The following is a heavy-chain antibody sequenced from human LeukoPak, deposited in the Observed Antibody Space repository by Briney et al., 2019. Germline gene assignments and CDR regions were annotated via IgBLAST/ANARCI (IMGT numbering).Heavy chain of an antibody. V-gene: IGHV3-48*02. CDR2: ISSSSSTV. Sequence: GGSLRLSCAASGFTFSSYSMNWVRQAPGKGLEWVSYISSSSSTVYYADSVKGRFTISRDNAKNSLHLQMNSLRDEDTAVYYCARYMVSDSSGYYYGFDYWGQGTLVTVSS. CDR3: ARYMVSDSSGYYYGFDY. D-gene: IGHD3-22*01. J-gene: IGHJ4*02. CDR1: GFTFSSYS.